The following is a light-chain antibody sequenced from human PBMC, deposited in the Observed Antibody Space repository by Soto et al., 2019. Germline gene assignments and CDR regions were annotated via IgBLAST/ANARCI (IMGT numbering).Light chain of an antibody. CDR2: GAS. CDR3: HQYESWT. V-gene: IGKV3-15*01. CDR1: QNIGSN. Sequence: EVVMTQSPATLSASPGERVILSCRASQNIGSNLAWYQQRPGQAPRLLMYGASTRATETPARFSGSGSATDFTLTISGLEPEDFAVYYCHQYESWTFGQGTKVDIK. J-gene: IGKJ1*01.